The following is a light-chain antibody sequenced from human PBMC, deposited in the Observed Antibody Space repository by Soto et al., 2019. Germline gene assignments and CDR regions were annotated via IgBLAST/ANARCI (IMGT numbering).Light chain of an antibody. CDR1: QSVSSN. CDR2: GAS. J-gene: IGKJ3*01. CDR3: QQYGNSPIT. V-gene: IGKV3-20*01. Sequence: TNSPATVSVYKGERATFSCRASQSVSSNLAWYQQKPGQAPRLLIYGASSRATGIPDRFSGSGSGTDFTLTISRLEPEDFAVYYCQQYGNSPITFGQGTNVDI.